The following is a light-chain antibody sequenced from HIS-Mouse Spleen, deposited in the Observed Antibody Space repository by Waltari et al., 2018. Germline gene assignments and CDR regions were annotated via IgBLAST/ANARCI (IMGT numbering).Light chain of an antibody. Sequence: SYVLTQPPSVSVAPGKTARITCWGNNIGSKSVHWYQQKPGQAPLLVVYDDSDRPSGIPERFSGSNSGNTATLTISRVEAGDEADYYCQVWDSSSDHVVFGGGTKLTVL. CDR3: QVWDSSSDHVV. V-gene: IGLV3-21*03. CDR2: DDS. CDR1: NIGSKS. J-gene: IGLJ2*01.